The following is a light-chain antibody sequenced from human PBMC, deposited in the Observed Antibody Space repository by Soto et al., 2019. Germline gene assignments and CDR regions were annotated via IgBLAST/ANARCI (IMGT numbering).Light chain of an antibody. CDR2: EVS. CDR1: STDVGGYNF. J-gene: IGLJ1*01. V-gene: IGLV2-14*01. CDR3: SSYTSSSTPV. Sequence: QSALTQPASVSGSLGQSITISCTGTSTDVGGYNFVSWYQQHPEKAPKLLIYEVSNRPSGVSNRFSGSKSGNTASLTISGLQAEDEADYYCSSYTSSSTPVFGTGTKVTVL.